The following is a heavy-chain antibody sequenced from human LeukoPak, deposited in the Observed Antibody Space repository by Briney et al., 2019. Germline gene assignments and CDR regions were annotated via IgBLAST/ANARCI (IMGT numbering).Heavy chain of an antibody. D-gene: IGHD5-12*01. V-gene: IGHV4-59*01. J-gene: IGHJ4*02. CDR1: GESISGFY. Sequence: PSETLSLTCTVSGESISGFYWTWIRQPPGKGLEWIGYIYYSGSTNYNPSLKSRVTISVDTSKNQFSLKLSSVTAADTAMYYCARVSGYDWESFYDYWGQGSLVTVSS. CDR3: ARVSGYDWESFYDY. CDR2: IYYSGST.